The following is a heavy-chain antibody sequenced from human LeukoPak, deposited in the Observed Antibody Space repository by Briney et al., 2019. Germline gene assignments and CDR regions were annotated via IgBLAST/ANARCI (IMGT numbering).Heavy chain of an antibody. CDR1: GGSISSGGYY. V-gene: IGHV4-61*08. D-gene: IGHD3-22*01. Sequence: PSETLSLTCTVSGGSISSGGYYWSWIRQPPGKGLEWIGYIYYSGSTNYNPSLKSRVTISVDTSKNQFSLKLSSVTAADTAVYYCAGHYYDSSGYGYYYYGMDVWGQGTTVTVSS. CDR2: IYYSGST. CDR3: AGHYYDSSGYGYYYYGMDV. J-gene: IGHJ6*02.